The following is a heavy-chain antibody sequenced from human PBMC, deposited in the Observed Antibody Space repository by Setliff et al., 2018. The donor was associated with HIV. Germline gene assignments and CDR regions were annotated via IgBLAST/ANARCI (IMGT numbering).Heavy chain of an antibody. Sequence: QPGGSLRLSCAASGFTFSPYWMHWVRQAPGKGLVWVSRINSDGTSTTYADSVKGRFTLSRDNFRNTLYLQMNSLRPEDTAVYYCARVQQQLLQEDDYFDYWGQGTLVTVSS. CDR3: ARVQQQLLQEDDYFDY. D-gene: IGHD6-13*01. J-gene: IGHJ4*02. CDR1: GFTFSPYW. CDR2: INSDGTST. V-gene: IGHV3-74*03.